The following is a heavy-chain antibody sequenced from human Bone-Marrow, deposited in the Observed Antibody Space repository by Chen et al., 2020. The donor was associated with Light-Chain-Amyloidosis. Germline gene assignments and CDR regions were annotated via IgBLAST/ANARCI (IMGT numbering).Heavy chain of an antibody. V-gene: IGHV5-51*01. CDR1: GYTFPNYW. J-gene: IGHJ4*02. CDR2: IYPDDSDA. D-gene: IGHD5-12*01. Sequence: EVQLEQSGPEVKTPGESLKISCKGSGYTFPNYWIGWVRQMPGKGLEWMGVIYPDDSDARYSPSFERQVTISADKSITTAYLQWRSLKASDTAMYYCARRRDGYNFDYWGQGTLVTVSS. CDR3: ARRRDGYNFDY.